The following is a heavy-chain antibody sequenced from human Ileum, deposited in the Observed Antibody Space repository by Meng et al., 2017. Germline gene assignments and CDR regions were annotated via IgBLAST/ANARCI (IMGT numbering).Heavy chain of an antibody. V-gene: IGHV1-2*06. D-gene: IGHD3-10*01. CDR3: AREANFHGSGSSGFCDC. Sequence: QVQLVQSGAEVKKPGASVKVSCKTSGYNFAAYYVHWVRQAPGQGLEWMGRISPYSGDTNYAQMFRGRVTVTSDTSISTAYVELSRLTSDDTALYFCAREANFHGSGSSGFCDCWGQGTLVTVSS. J-gene: IGHJ4*02. CDR2: ISPYSGDT. CDR1: GYNFAAYY.